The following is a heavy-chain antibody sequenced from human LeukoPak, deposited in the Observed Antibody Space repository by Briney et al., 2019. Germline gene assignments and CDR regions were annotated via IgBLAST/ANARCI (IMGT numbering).Heavy chain of an antibody. V-gene: IGHV3-30*03. CDR1: GFTFSSYG. Sequence: GGSLRLSCAASGFTFSSYGMHWVRQAPGKGLEWVAVISYDGSNKYYADSVKGRFTIPRDNAKNSLYLQMNSLRAEDTALYYCARQDYGDYQFDYWGQGTLVTVSS. D-gene: IGHD4-17*01. CDR2: ISYDGSNK. CDR3: ARQDYGDYQFDY. J-gene: IGHJ4*02.